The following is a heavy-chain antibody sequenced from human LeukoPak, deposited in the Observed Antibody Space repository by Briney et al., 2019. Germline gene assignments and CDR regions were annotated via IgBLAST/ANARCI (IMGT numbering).Heavy chain of an antibody. D-gene: IGHD1-26*01. J-gene: IGHJ5*02. Sequence: ASVKVSCKASGYTFTSYAMHWVRQAPGQGLEWMGWIHVGNGDTVVSQNFRGRVTITRDTSASTVYMELSSLRSEDTALYYCARDHFVGAAPFDPWGQGTLVIVSA. CDR1: GYTFTSYA. CDR3: ARDHFVGAAPFDP. V-gene: IGHV1-3*01. CDR2: IHVGNGDT.